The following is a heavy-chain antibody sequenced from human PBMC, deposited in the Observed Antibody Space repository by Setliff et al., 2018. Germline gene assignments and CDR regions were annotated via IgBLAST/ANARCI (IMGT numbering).Heavy chain of an antibody. V-gene: IGHV1-3*01. CDR1: GYTFTTYA. CDR2: INGGNGNT. Sequence: ASVKVSCKASGYTFTTYAIHWVRQAPGKRLEWMGWINGGNGNTKYLEKFQGRVTFTRDTSASTAYMEVSSLRSEDAAVYFCSVVDLGDYWGQGTLVTVSS. J-gene: IGHJ4*02. D-gene: IGHD2-15*01. CDR3: SVVDLGDY.